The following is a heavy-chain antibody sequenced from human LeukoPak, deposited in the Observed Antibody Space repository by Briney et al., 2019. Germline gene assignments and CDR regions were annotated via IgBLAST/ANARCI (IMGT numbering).Heavy chain of an antibody. Sequence: PSETLSLTCTVSGGSIGSSSWYWGWIRQSPGKGLKWIGMINYSGSTHYNPSLKNRVTISVDTSRNHFSVKLNSMTATDTAMYFCATLPGGLRANWFDPWGQGTLVTVSS. J-gene: IGHJ5*02. D-gene: IGHD2-8*01. CDR2: INYSGST. V-gene: IGHV4-39*02. CDR1: GGSIGSSSWY. CDR3: ATLPGGLRANWFDP.